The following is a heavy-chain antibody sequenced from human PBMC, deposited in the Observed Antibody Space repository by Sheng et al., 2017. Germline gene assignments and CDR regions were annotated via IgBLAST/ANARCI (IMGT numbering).Heavy chain of an antibody. CDR3: ARRTSDAFDI. CDR2: IWYDGSDK. V-gene: IGHV3-33*01. CDR1: GFTFSTFD. Sequence: QVQLVESGGGVVQPGRSLRLSCAASGFTFSTFDMHWVRQGPGKGLEWVAVIWYDGSDKYYADSVKGRFTISRDNSKNTVYLQMNSLRAEDMAVYYCARRTSDAFDIWGQGTMVTVSS. D-gene: IGHD2-2*01. J-gene: IGHJ3*02.